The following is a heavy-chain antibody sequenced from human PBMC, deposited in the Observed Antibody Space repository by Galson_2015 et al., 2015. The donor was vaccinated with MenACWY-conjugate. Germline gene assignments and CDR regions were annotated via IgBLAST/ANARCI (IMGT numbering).Heavy chain of an antibody. J-gene: IGHJ5*02. CDR2: IKCRTDGGTT. CDR3: TRDRDVGGSRWWFDP. D-gene: IGHD2-15*01. Sequence: SLRLSCATSGLTFSNVWISWVRQAPGKGLEWVARIKCRTDGGTTDYATPVKGRFTILRDDSAKTLYLQMNSLKIEETAMYFCTRDRDVGGSRWWFDPWGQGTLVTVSS. CDR1: GLTFSNVW. V-gene: IGHV3-15*01.